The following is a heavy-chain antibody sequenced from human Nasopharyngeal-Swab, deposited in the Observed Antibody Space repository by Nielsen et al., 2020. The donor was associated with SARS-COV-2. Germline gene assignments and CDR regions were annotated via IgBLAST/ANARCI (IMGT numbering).Heavy chain of an antibody. V-gene: IGHV3-48*03. CDR2: ISSSGSTI. CDR1: GFTFSSYE. J-gene: IGHJ4*02. Sequence: GESLKISCAASGFTFSSYEMNWVRQAPGKGLEWVSDISSSGSTIYYGDSVKGRFTISRDNAKKSLYLQMNSLRAEDTAVYYCARGRARIVGATDFDYWGQGTLVTVSS. D-gene: IGHD1-26*01. CDR3: ARGRARIVGATDFDY.